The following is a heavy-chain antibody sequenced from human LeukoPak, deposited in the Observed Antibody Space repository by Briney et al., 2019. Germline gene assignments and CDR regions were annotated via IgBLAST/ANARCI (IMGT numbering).Heavy chain of an antibody. CDR1: GFTFSSYA. D-gene: IGHD3-3*01. V-gene: IGHV3-23*01. CDR3: APRGPYDFWSGYPITKTFDP. CDR2: ISGSGGST. J-gene: IGHJ5*02. Sequence: AGGSLRLSCAASGFTFSSYAMSWVRQAPGKGLEWVSAISGSGGSTYYADSVKGRFTISRDNSKNTLYLQMNSLRAEDTAVYYCAPRGPYDFWSGYPITKTFDPWGQGTLVTVSS.